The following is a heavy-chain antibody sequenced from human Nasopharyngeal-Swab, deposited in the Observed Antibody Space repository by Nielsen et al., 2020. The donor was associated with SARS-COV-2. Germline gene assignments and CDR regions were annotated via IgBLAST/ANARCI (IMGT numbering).Heavy chain of an antibody. CDR2: INAGNGNT. Sequence: ASVKVSCKASGYTFTSYAMHWVRQAPGQRLEWMGWINAGNGNTKYSQKLQGRVTMTTDTSTSTAYMELRSLRSDDTAVYYCARWGGSGQWLDYWGQGTLVTVSS. V-gene: IGHV1-3*01. CDR3: ARWGGSGQWLDY. J-gene: IGHJ4*02. D-gene: IGHD6-19*01. CDR1: GYTFTSYA.